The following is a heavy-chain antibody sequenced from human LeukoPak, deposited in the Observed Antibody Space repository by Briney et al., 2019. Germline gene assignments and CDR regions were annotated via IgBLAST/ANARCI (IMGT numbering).Heavy chain of an antibody. D-gene: IGHD2-8*01. J-gene: IGHJ1*01. CDR3: ARGMYAEYFQH. CDR1: GYTFTGYY. Sequence: EATVKVSCKASGYTFTGYYMHWVREAPGQGRKWMGWMHPNSGGRNYAQKFQGRVTMTRDTSVSTAYMELSRLRSDDTAVYYCARGMYAEYFQHWGQGTLVTVSS. V-gene: IGHV1-2*02. CDR2: MHPNSGGR.